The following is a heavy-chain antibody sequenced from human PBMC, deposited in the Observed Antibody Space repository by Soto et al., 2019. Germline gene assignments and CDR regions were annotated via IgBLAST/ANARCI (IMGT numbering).Heavy chain of an antibody. D-gene: IGHD3-3*01. CDR3: ARMNKDVLRFLEWLGFDP. Sequence: SETLSLTCTVSGGSISSYYWSWIRQPPGKGLEWIGYIYYSGSTNYNPSLKSRVTISVDTSKNQFSLKLSSVTAADTAVYYCARMNKDVLRFLEWLGFDPWGQGTLVTVSS. CDR2: IYYSGST. V-gene: IGHV4-59*01. CDR1: GGSISSYY. J-gene: IGHJ5*02.